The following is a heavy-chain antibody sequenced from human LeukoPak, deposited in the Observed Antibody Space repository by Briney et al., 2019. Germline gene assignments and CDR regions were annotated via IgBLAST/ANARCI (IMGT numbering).Heavy chain of an antibody. D-gene: IGHD4-17*01. J-gene: IGHJ3*02. CDR3: ARDRPTVTTFYDAFDI. Sequence: SETLSLTCTVSGGSISSSYWSWIRQPAGKGLEWIGRIYTSGRANNNPSLKSRVTMSVDTSKNQLSLKLSSVTAADTAVYYCARDRPTVTTFYDAFDIWGQGTMVTVSS. CDR1: GGSISSSY. V-gene: IGHV4-4*07. CDR2: IYTSGRA.